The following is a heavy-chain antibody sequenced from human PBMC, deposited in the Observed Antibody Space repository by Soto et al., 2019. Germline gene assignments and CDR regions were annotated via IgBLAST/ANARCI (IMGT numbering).Heavy chain of an antibody. CDR1: GFTFSSYS. CDR3: ARANYCDYGIEY. D-gene: IGHD4-17*01. Sequence: GGSLRLSCAASGFTFSSYSMNWVRQAPGKGLECVSYISTSSSTIYYADSVKGRFTISRDNAKNSLYLQMNSLRAEDTAVYYCARANYCDYGIEYWGQETLVTVSS. V-gene: IGHV3-48*01. CDR2: ISTSSSTI. J-gene: IGHJ4*02.